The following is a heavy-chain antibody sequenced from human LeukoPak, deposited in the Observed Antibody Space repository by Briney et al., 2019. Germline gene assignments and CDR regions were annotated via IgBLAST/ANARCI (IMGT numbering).Heavy chain of an antibody. CDR1: GFTFSSFS. CDR2: ISSGSSTI. V-gene: IGHV3-48*01. CDR3: ARGGWQQLNFGLDY. D-gene: IGHD6-13*01. Sequence: QPGGSLRLSCAASGFTFSSFSMNWVRQAPGKGLEGVSYISSGSSTIYYADSVQARFTISRDNAKHTLYPQMNSLRAEDTAVYYCARGGWQQLNFGLDYWGQGTLVTVSS. J-gene: IGHJ4*02.